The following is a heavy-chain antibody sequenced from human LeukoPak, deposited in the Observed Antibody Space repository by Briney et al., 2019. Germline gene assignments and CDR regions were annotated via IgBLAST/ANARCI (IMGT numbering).Heavy chain of an antibody. CDR1: GFTFSSYA. D-gene: IGHD3-22*01. Sequence: GRSLRLSCAASGFTFSSYAMHWVRQAPGKGLEWVAVISYDGSNKYYADSVKGRFTISRDNSKNTLYLQMNSPRAEDTAVYYCARDYYDSSGYSLVGVGSFDYWGQGTLVTVSS. CDR2: ISYDGSNK. CDR3: ARDYYDSSGYSLVGVGSFDY. V-gene: IGHV3-30-3*01. J-gene: IGHJ4*02.